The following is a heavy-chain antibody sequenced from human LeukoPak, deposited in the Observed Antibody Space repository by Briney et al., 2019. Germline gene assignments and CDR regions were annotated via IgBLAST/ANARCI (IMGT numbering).Heavy chain of an antibody. J-gene: IGHJ4*02. CDR1: GGTFSSYA. CDR2: IIPIFGTA. V-gene: IGHV1-69*13. D-gene: IGHD1-26*01. Sequence: GASVKVSCKASGGTFSSYAISWVRQAPGQGFEWMGGIIPIFGTANYAQKFQGRVTITADESTSTAYMELSSLRSEDTAVYYCARDRIVGATSQFDYWGQGTLVTVSS. CDR3: ARDRIVGATSQFDY.